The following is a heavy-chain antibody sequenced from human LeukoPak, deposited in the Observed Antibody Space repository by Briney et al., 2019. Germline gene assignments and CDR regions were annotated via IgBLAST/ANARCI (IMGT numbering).Heavy chain of an antibody. J-gene: IGHJ5*02. CDR2: ISGSGGST. Sequence: GGYLRLSCAASGFTFSSYAMSWVRQAPGKGLEWVSAISGSGGSTYYADSVKGRFTISRDNSKNTLYLQMNSLRAEDTAVYYCAKEIIVVVTAAPEVSWFDPWGQGTLVTVSS. CDR3: AKEIIVVVTAAPEVSWFDP. CDR1: GFTFSSYA. D-gene: IGHD2-21*02. V-gene: IGHV3-23*01.